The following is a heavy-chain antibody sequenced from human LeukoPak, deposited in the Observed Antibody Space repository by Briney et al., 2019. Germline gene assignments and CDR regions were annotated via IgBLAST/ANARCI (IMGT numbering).Heavy chain of an antibody. Sequence: ASVKVSCKASGYTFTSYYMHWVRQAPGQGLEWMGIINPSGGSTSYAQKIQGRVTMTRDTSTSTVYMELSSLRSEDTAVYYCARAGRRITIFGVVRYLGDYWGQGTLVTVSS. CDR1: GYTFTSYY. D-gene: IGHD3-3*01. V-gene: IGHV1-46*03. CDR2: INPSGGST. J-gene: IGHJ4*02. CDR3: ARAGRRITIFGVVRYLGDY.